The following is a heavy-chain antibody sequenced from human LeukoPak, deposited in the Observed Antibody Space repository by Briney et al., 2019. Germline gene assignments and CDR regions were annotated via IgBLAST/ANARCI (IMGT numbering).Heavy chain of an antibody. Sequence: TSQTLSLTCAISGDSVSSNSAAWNWIRQSPSRGLEWLGRTYYRSKWYNDYAVSVKSRITINPDTSKNQFSLQLNSVTPEDTAVYYCARAQHSSGWGGTDYWGQGTLVTVSS. D-gene: IGHD6-19*01. V-gene: IGHV6-1*01. CDR1: GDSVSSNSAA. CDR3: ARAQHSSGWGGTDY. J-gene: IGHJ4*02. CDR2: TYYRSKWYN.